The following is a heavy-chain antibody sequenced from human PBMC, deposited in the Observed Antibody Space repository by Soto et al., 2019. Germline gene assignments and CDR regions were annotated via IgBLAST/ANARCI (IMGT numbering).Heavy chain of an antibody. Sequence: QVQLVQSGAEVKKPGSSVKVSCKASGGTFSSYTISWVRQAPGQGLEWMGRIIPILGIANYAQKFQGRVTITADKSTSTAYMELSSLRSEDTAVYSCASNYGGNSGFDYWGQGTLVTVSS. V-gene: IGHV1-69*02. CDR3: ASNYGGNSGFDY. D-gene: IGHD4-17*01. CDR1: GGTFSSYT. CDR2: IIPILGIA. J-gene: IGHJ4*02.